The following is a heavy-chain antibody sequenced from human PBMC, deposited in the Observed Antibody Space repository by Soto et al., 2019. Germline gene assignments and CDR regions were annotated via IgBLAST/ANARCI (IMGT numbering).Heavy chain of an antibody. V-gene: IGHV1-69*01. J-gene: IGHJ6*02. Sequence: QVQLVQSGAEVKKPGSSVKVSCKASGGTFSSYAISWVRQAPGQGLEWMGGIIPIFGTANYAQKFQGRVTITADESTSTAYMELSSLSSEDTAVYYCARAFDCSSTSCSEDYYYGMDVWGQGTTVTVSS. D-gene: IGHD2-2*01. CDR1: GGTFSSYA. CDR2: IIPIFGTA. CDR3: ARAFDCSSTSCSEDYYYGMDV.